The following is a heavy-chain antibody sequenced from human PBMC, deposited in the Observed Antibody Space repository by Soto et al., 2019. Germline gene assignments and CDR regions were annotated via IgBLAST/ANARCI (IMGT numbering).Heavy chain of an antibody. CDR3: ATHSGYDLVFDY. V-gene: IGHV4-39*01. J-gene: IGHJ4*02. D-gene: IGHD5-12*01. CDR1: GGSISSSSYY. Sequence: QLQLQESGPGLVKPSETLSLTCTVSGGSISSSSYYWGWIRQPPGKGLEWIGSIYYSGSTYYNPSLKSRVTISVDTSKNQFPLKLSSVTAADTAVYYCATHSGYDLVFDYWGQGTLVTVSS. CDR2: IYYSGST.